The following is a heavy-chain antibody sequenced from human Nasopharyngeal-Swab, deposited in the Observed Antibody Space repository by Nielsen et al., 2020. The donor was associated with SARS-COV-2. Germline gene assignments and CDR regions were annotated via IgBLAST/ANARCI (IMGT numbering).Heavy chain of an antibody. J-gene: IGHJ4*02. Sequence: GESLKISCGASGFSFKTTPMHWVRQAPGMGLEWVAVIASDGSLYAQYSDPVKGRFTISRDNSKNTLYLQMNSLRAEDTAVYYCAKDKYSFGYLFDYWGQGTLVTVSS. V-gene: IGHV3-30-3*01. CDR2: IASDGSLYA. CDR1: GFSFKTTP. D-gene: IGHD5-18*01. CDR3: AKDKYSFGYLFDY.